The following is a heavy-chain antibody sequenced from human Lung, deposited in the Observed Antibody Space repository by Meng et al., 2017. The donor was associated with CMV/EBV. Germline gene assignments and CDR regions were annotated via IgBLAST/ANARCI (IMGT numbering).Heavy chain of an antibody. CDR2: IWYDGSNK. V-gene: IGHV3-33*06. CDR1: GFTFSSYG. Sequence: LXCAVSGFTFSSYGMHWVRQAPGKGLEWVAVIWYDGSNKYYADSVKGRFTISRDNSKNTLYLQMNSLRAEDTAAYYFANDIVVVPAPYYYYGMDVWXQGTTVTVSS. CDR3: ANDIVVVPAPYYYYGMDV. J-gene: IGHJ6*02. D-gene: IGHD2-2*01.